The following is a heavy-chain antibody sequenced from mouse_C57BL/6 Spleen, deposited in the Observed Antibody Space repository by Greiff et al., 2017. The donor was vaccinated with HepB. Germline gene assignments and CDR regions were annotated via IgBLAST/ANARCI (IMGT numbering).Heavy chain of an antibody. CDR1: GYTFTSYW. CDR3: ARGSNYPYYYAMDY. D-gene: IGHD2-5*01. J-gene: IGHJ4*01. V-gene: IGHV1-50*01. CDR2: IDPSDSYT. Sequence: QVQLKQPGAELVKPGASVKLSCKASGYTFTSYWMQWVKQRPGQGLEWIGEIDPSDSYTNYNQKFKGKATLTVDTSSSTAYMQLSSLTSEDSAVYYCARGSNYPYYYAMDYWGQGTSVTVSS.